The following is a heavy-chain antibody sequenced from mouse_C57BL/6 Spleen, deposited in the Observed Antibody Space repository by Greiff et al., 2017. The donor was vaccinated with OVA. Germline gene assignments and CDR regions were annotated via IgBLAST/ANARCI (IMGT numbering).Heavy chain of an antibody. Sequence: QVQLQQPGAELVRPGSSVKLSCKASGYTFTSYWMHWVKQRPIQGLEWIGNIDPSDSETHYNQKFKDKATLTVDKSSSTAYMQLSSLTSEDSAVYYGARDPSAYYSNYYYAMDYWGQGTSVTVSS. J-gene: IGHJ4*01. CDR1: GYTFTSYW. CDR3: ARDPSAYYSNYYYAMDY. CDR2: IDPSDSET. D-gene: IGHD2-5*01. V-gene: IGHV1-52*01.